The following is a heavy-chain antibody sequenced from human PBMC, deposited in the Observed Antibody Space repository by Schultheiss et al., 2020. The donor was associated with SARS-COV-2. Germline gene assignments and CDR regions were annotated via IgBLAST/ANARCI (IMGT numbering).Heavy chain of an antibody. CDR1: GGSISSSSYY. D-gene: IGHD4-11*01. V-gene: IGHV4-39*07. Sequence: SETLSLTCTVSGGSISSSSYYWGWIRQPPGKGLEWIGSIYYSGSAYYNPSLKSRVTISVDTSKNQFSLRLTSVTAADTAVYYCARGGSSNQPLQYYYYMDVWGKGTPVTVSS. J-gene: IGHJ6*03. CDR3: ARGGSSNQPLQYYYYMDV. CDR2: IYYSGSA.